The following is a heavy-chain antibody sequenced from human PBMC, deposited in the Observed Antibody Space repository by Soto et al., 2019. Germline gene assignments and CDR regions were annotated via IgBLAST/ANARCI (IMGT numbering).Heavy chain of an antibody. J-gene: IGHJ4*02. CDR2: IYYSGST. V-gene: IGHV4-59*01. CDR3: AIAGHFYDSSGYRLTLFDY. CDR1: GGSISSYY. Sequence: SATLSLTCTVSGGSISSYYWSWIRQPPGKGLEWIGYIYYSGSTNYNPSLKSRVTISVDTSKNQFSLKLSSVTAADTAVYYCAIAGHFYDSSGYRLTLFDYTGQGSLVT. D-gene: IGHD3-22*01.